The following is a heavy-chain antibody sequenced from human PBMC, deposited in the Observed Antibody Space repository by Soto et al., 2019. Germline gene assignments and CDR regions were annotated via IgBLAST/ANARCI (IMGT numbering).Heavy chain of an antibody. CDR2: MEPSTGRT. J-gene: IGHJ4*02. Sequence: ASVKVSCKASGYSFTSLDINWVRQTAGQGLEWMGWMEPSTGRTGYAQKFQGRVTMTRDTSINTAYMELTTLTSDDTAFYYCARGVSAGVDYWGQGTLVTVS. D-gene: IGHD1-26*01. V-gene: IGHV1-8*01. CDR1: GYSFTSLD. CDR3: ARGVSAGVDY.